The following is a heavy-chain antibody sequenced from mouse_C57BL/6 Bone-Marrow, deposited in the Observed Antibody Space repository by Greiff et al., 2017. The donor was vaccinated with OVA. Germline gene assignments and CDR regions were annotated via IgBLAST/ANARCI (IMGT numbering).Heavy chain of an antibody. Sequence: DVKLVESGGDLVKPGGSLKLSCAASGFTFSSYGMSWVRQTPDKRLEWVATISSGGSYTYYPDSVKGRFTISRDNAKNTLYLQMSSLKSEDTAMYYCARLGDYYGSFDYWGQGTTLTVSS. CDR3: ARLGDYYGSFDY. CDR2: ISSGGSYT. J-gene: IGHJ2*01. D-gene: IGHD1-1*01. CDR1: GFTFSSYG. V-gene: IGHV5-6*02.